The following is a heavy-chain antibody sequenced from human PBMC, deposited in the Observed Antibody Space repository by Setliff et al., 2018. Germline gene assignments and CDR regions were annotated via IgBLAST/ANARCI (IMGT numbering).Heavy chain of an antibody. D-gene: IGHD3-22*01. J-gene: IGHJ6*03. CDR2: ISASGGST. CDR1: GFTFRTYA. Sequence: GGSLRLSCAASGFTFRTYAVTWVRQAPGKGLEWVSAISASGGSTYYADSVKGRFTISRDNYENTLYLQMNSLRADDTAVYYCAKSLYFYDSSGYYYDRDYFYYMDVWGKGTTVTVSS. CDR3: AKSLYFYDSSGYYYDRDYFYYMDV. V-gene: IGHV3-23*01.